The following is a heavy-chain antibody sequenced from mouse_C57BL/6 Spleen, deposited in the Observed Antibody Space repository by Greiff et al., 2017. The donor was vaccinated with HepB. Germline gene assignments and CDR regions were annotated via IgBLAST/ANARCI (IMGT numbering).Heavy chain of an antibody. CDR1: GFTFSSYA. Sequence: EVKVEESGGGLVKPGGSLKLSCAASGFTFSSYAMSWVRQTPEKRLEWVATISDGGSYTYYPDNVKGRFTISRDNAKNNLYLQMSHLKSEDTAMYYCAREATGNAMDYWGQGTSVTVSS. CDR2: ISDGGSYT. J-gene: IGHJ4*01. CDR3: AREATGNAMDY. V-gene: IGHV5-4*01.